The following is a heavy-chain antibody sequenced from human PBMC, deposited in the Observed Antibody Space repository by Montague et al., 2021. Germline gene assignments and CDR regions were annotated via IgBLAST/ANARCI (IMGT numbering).Heavy chain of an antibody. CDR2: MRSSGSP. CDR1: GGSVNGYD. CDR3: GGDYWGSIDY. V-gene: IGHV4-59*02. J-gene: IGHJ4*01. Sequence: SETLSLTCSVSGGSVNGYDWSWIRQPPGKGLEWIGYMRSSGSPNYNPSFKSRLAISIDRSRNQFSLELSFVTAAGTAIYFCGGDYWGSIDYWGHGILVTVSS. D-gene: IGHD7-27*01.